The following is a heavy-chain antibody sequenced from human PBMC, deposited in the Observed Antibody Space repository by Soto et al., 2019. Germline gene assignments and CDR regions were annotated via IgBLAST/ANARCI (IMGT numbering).Heavy chain of an antibody. CDR1: GDSSSGGASF. CDR2: VYYSGSS. CDR3: AKLSCTSSTCYFPGWFDP. V-gene: IGHV4-31*03. Sequence: TLSLTCTVPGDSSSGGASFWSWIRQPPGKGLEWTANVYYSGSSYYNPSPKRRLTISVDTTKNQFSLQLKSMTAADTAVYYCAKLSCTSSTCYFPGWFDPWGQGTLVTVSS. D-gene: IGHD2-2*01. J-gene: IGHJ5*02.